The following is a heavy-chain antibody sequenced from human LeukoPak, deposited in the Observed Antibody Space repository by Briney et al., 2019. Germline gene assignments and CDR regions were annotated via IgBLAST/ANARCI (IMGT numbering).Heavy chain of an antibody. V-gene: IGHV3-30*02. J-gene: IGHJ4*02. CDR2: IRNEGSNH. Sequence: QSGGSLRLSCAASGFTFSHHGMHWVRQAPGKGLEWGAFIRNEGSNHYYADSVKRRFTISRDNSKNNVYLQMYSLRVEDTSIYYCARDYNWGFDYWGQGTVVTVSS. CDR3: ARDYNWGFDY. D-gene: IGHD1-1*01. CDR1: GFTFSHHG.